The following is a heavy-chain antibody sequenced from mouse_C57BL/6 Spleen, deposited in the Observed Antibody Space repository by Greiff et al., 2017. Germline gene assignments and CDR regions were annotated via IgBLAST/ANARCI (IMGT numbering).Heavy chain of an antibody. D-gene: IGHD2-1*01. CDR2: IYPGDGDT. CDR1: GYAFSSYW. CDR3: ARGSLRYYGNVYAMDY. Sequence: QVHVKQSGAELVKPGASVRISCKASGYAFSSYWMNWVKQRPGKGLEWIGQIYPGDGDTNYNGKFKGKATLTADKSSSTAYMQLSSLTSEDSAVYFCARGSLRYYGNVYAMDYWGQGTSVTVSS. V-gene: IGHV1-80*01. J-gene: IGHJ4*01.